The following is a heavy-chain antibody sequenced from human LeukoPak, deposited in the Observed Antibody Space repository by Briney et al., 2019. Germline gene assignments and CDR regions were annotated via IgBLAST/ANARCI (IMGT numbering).Heavy chain of an antibody. Sequence: PSETLSLTCAVYGGSFSGYYWSWIRQPPGKGLEWIGEINHSGSTNYNPSLKSRVTISVDTSKNQFSLKLSSVTAADTAVYYCARGKVRQWLVCKFGHYYFYYWAQGTLVTVSS. V-gene: IGHV4-34*01. J-gene: IGHJ4*02. CDR1: GGSFSGYY. D-gene: IGHD6-19*01. CDR3: ARGKVRQWLVCKFGHYYFYY. CDR2: INHSGST.